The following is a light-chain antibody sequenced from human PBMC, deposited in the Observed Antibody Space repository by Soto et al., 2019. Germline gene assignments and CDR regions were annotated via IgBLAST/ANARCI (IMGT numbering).Light chain of an antibody. Sequence: EIVLTQSPATLSLSPGEIATLSCRASQSVSSYLAWYQQKPGQAPRLLIYDASNRATGIPARFSGSGSGTDFTLTISSLEPEDFAVYYCQQRSNFGQGTKVDIK. V-gene: IGKV3-11*01. J-gene: IGKJ1*01. CDR1: QSVSSY. CDR3: QQRSN. CDR2: DAS.